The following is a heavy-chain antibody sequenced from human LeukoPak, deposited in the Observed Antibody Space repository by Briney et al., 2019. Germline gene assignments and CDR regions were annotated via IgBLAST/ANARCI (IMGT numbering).Heavy chain of an antibody. D-gene: IGHD5-24*01. Sequence: ASVKVSCKASGYTFTVYYIHWVRQAPGQGPEWMGYINPNTGGTKYAQIFQDRVTMTRDTSISTAYMELSRLRSDDTAVYYCARVRDGNTVDFDYWGQGTLVTVSS. CDR2: INPNTGGT. V-gene: IGHV1-2*02. CDR3: ARVRDGNTVDFDY. CDR1: GYTFTVYY. J-gene: IGHJ4*02.